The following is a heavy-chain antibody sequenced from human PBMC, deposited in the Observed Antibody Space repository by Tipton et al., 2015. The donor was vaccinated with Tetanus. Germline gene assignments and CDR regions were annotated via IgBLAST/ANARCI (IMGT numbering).Heavy chain of an antibody. CDR1: GGSVSSGSYY. D-gene: IGHD6-6*01. CDR3: ARGSIADPWYYYYYYGMDV. V-gene: IGHV4-61*01. Sequence: TLSLTCTVSGGSVSSGSYYWSWIRQPPGKGLEWIGYIYYSGSTNYNPSLKSRVTISVDTSKNQFSLKLSSVTAADTAVYYCARGSIADPWYYYYYYGMDVWGQGTTVTASS. CDR2: IYYSGST. J-gene: IGHJ6*02.